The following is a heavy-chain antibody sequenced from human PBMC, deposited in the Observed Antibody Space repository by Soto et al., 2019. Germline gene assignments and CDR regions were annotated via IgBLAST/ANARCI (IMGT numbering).Heavy chain of an antibody. CDR2: MSYDGSNK. CDR3: ARVPTLVTTAYYFDY. Sequence: QVQLVESGGGVVQPGRSLRLSCAASGFTFSSYAMHWVRQAPGKGLEWLAVMSYDGSNKYYADSVKGRFTISRDNSKNTLYLQLNSLRAEDTAVYYCARVPTLVTTAYYFDYWGQGTLVTVSS. D-gene: IGHD6-13*01. V-gene: IGHV3-30-3*01. J-gene: IGHJ4*02. CDR1: GFTFSSYA.